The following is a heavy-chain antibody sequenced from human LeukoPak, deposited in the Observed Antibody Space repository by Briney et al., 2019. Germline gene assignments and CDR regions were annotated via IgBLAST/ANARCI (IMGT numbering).Heavy chain of an antibody. D-gene: IGHD6-19*01. V-gene: IGHV4-34*01. CDR3: ASGSSGWLH. Sequence: SETLSLTCAVYGGSFSGYYWSWIRQPPGKGLEWIGEINHSGSTNYNPSLKSRVTISVNTSKNQFSLKLSSVTAADTAVYYCASGSSGWLHWGQGTLVTVSS. CDR1: GGSFSGYY. CDR2: INHSGST. J-gene: IGHJ4*02.